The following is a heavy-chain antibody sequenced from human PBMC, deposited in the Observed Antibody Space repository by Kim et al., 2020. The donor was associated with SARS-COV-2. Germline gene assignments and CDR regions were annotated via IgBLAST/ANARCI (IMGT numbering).Heavy chain of an antibody. CDR1: GGSLSGNY. Sequence: SETLSLTCNVSGGSLSGNYWSWIRQPPGEGLEWIGYIYYSGSASYNPSLKSRLTISVDTSKNQFSLNLTSVTAADTAVYYCARVSYSSGWYAVDYWGQG. D-gene: IGHD6-19*01. V-gene: IGHV4-59*01. CDR3: ARVSYSSGWYAVDY. CDR2: IYYSGSA. J-gene: IGHJ4*02.